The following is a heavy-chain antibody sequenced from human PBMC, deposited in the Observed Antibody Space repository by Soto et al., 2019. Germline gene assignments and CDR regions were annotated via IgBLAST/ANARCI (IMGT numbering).Heavy chain of an antibody. CDR2: ISSSGYI. Sequence: GGSLRLSCAASGFTFNSYTINWVRQAPGKRLEWLSSISSSGYIFSTDSVRGRFTISRDNAKNSVYLQITSLRAEDTAVYFCARDCSGGSCYPGMDVWGQGTTVTVSS. CDR1: GFTFNSYT. J-gene: IGHJ6*02. CDR3: ARDCSGGSCYPGMDV. V-gene: IGHV3-21*01. D-gene: IGHD2-15*01.